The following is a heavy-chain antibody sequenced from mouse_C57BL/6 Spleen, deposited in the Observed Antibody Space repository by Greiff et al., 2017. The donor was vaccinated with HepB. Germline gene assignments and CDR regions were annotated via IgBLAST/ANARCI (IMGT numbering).Heavy chain of an antibody. Sequence: QVQLQQPGAELVKPGASVKVSCKASGYTFTSYWMHWVKQRPGQGLEWIGRIHPSDSDTNYNQKFKGKATLTVDKSSSTAYMQLSSLTSEDSAVYYCAITVTTVVATKRYAMDYWGQGTSVTVSS. CDR3: AITVTTVVATKRYAMDY. J-gene: IGHJ4*01. CDR2: IHPSDSDT. V-gene: IGHV1-74*01. D-gene: IGHD1-1*01. CDR1: GYTFTSYW.